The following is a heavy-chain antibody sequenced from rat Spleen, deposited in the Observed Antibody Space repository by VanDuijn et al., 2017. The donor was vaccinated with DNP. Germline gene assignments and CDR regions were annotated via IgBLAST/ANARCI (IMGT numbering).Heavy chain of an antibody. CDR2: ISTGGGDT. Sequence: EVQLVESDGGLVQPGRSLKLSCVASGFTFSDYFMAWARQAPTKGLEWVASISTGGGDTYYRDSVKGRFTVSRDNAKSTLYLQMDSLRSEDTATYYCAIIRGYWGQGVMVTVSS. D-gene: IGHD4-3*01. J-gene: IGHJ2*01. CDR3: AIIRGY. CDR1: GFTFSDYF. V-gene: IGHV5-25*01.